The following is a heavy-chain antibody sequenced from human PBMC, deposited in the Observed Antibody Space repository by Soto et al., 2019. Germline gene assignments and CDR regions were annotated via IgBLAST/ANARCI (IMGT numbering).Heavy chain of an antibody. CDR2: ISSSSSTI. CDR3: ARESGYSYGPLDY. Sequence: EVQLVESGGGLVQPGGSLRLSCAASGFTFSSYSMNWVRQAPGKGLEWVSYISSSSSTIYYADSVKGRFTISRDNAKNSLYLQRNSLRAEDTAVYYCARESGYSYGPLDYWGQGTLVTVSS. CDR1: GFTFSSYS. J-gene: IGHJ4*02. D-gene: IGHD5-18*01. V-gene: IGHV3-48*01.